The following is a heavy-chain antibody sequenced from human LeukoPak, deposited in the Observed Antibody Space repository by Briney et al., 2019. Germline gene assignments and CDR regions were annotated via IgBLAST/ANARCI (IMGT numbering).Heavy chain of an antibody. J-gene: IGHJ5*02. V-gene: IGHV3-23*01. D-gene: IGHD1-1*01. CDR2: ISGSGGVK. CDR1: GFTFRTYD. CDR3: AKDQPGAGFDL. Sequence: GGSLRLSCVASGFTFRTYDMNWVRQAPGKGLEWVSGISGSGGVKNYVDSTKGRLTISRDNSKNTLSLEMTRLGAEDTAIYYCAKDQPGAGFDLWGQGTLVTVAS.